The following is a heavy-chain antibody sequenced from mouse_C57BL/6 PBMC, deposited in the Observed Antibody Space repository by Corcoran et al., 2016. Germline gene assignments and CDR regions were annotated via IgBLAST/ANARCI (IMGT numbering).Heavy chain of an antibody. Sequence: QIQLVQSGPELKKPGETVKISCKASGYTFTTYGMSWVKQAPGKGLKWVGWINTYSGVPTYADDFKGRFAFSLETSASTAYLQINNLKNEDTATYFCARLGLTGSSMDYWGQGTSVTVSS. J-gene: IGHJ4*01. V-gene: IGHV9-3*01. D-gene: IGHD4-1*01. CDR2: INTYSGVP. CDR3: ARLGLTGSSMDY. CDR1: GYTFTTYG.